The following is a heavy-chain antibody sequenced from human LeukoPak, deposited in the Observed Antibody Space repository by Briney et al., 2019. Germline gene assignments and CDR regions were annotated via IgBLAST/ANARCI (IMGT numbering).Heavy chain of an antibody. CDR2: IYYSGST. CDR1: GGSISSGDYY. J-gene: IGHJ4*02. D-gene: IGHD2-8*02. CDR3: ARTGGTIDY. Sequence: SETLSLTCTVSGGSISSGDYYWSWIRRPPGKGLEWIGYIYYSGSTYYNPSPKSRATISVDTSKNQFSLKLNSVTAADTAVYYCARTGGTIDYWGQGTLVTVSS. V-gene: IGHV4-30-4*01.